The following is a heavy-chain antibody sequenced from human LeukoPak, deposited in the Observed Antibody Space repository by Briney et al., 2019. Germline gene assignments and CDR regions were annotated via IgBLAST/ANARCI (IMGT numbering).Heavy chain of an antibody. CDR2: IWYDGSNK. D-gene: IGHD2-15*01. V-gene: IGHV3-33*06. J-gene: IGHJ4*02. Sequence: PGGSLRLSCGSSGFTFSSYGMHWVRQAPGKGLEWVAVIWYDGSNKYYADSVKGRFTISRDNSKNTLYLQMNSLRAEDTAVYYCAKDKVAATPYYFDYWGQGTLVTVSS. CDR1: GFTFSSYG. CDR3: AKDKVAATPYYFDY.